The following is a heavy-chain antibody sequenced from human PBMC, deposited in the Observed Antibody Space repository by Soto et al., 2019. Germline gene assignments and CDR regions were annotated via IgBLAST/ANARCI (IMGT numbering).Heavy chain of an antibody. Sequence: QAHLVESGGGVVRPGMSLRLSCAASGFTFSNYGMHWVRQAPGKGLEWVAVISLDGGNTFYGDSLKGRFTVSRDNSRNTVFLQMSSLTPEDAGVYYCAKDEVDTINYFGLDLWGQGTTVTVSS. CDR2: ISLDGGNT. D-gene: IGHD5-18*01. J-gene: IGHJ6*02. CDR3: AKDEVDTINYFGLDL. CDR1: GFTFSNYG. V-gene: IGHV3-30*18.